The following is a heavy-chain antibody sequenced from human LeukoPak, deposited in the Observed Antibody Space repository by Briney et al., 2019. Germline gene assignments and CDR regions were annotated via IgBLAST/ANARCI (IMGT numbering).Heavy chain of an antibody. CDR1: GFAVRSNF. V-gene: IGHV3-66*01. CDR3: ARDAGGWDGYCS. J-gene: IGHJ4*02. Sequence: PGGSLRLSCAASGFAVRSNFMSGVHQGPGKGLEWVSIIYSGGNTYYADSVKGRFTISRDNSKNTLYLQMNSLRVEDTAVYYCARDAGGWDGYCSWGQGTLVTVSS. CDR2: IYSGGNT. D-gene: IGHD5-24*01.